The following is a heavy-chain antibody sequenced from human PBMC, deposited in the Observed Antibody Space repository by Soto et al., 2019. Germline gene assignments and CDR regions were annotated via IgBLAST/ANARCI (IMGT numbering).Heavy chain of an antibody. V-gene: IGHV4-34*01. CDR3: AREVPSEDDAFDI. CDR2: INHRGST. J-gene: IGHJ3*02. CDR1: GESFNKYY. Sequence: QVQLQQWGAGLLKPSETLSLTCAVYGESFNKYYWSWIRQPPGKGLEWLGEINHRGSTNYDPSLKSRVTISVDTSKNQFSLKLSSVTAAATAVYYCAREVPSEDDAFDIWGQGTMVTVSS.